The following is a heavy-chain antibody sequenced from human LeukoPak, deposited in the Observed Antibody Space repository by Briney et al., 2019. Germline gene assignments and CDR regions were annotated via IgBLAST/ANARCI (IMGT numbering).Heavy chain of an antibody. J-gene: IGHJ3*01. CDR1: GFTFGDYA. D-gene: IGHD3-16*01. CDR2: IIQDGSER. Sequence: GGSLRLSCTASGFTFGDYAMTWVRQAPGKGLEWVANIIQDGSERYYVGSVKGRFTISRDNAKNSLYLQMNSLRAEDTAVYYCAREGASTISHAFDVWGQGTMVTVSS. CDR3: AREGASTISHAFDV. V-gene: IGHV3-7*01.